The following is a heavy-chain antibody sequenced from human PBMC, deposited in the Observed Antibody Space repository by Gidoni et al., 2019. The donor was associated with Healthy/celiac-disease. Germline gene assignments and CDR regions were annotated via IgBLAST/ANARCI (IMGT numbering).Heavy chain of an antibody. Sequence: PGQGLEWMGGIIPIFGTANYAQKFQGRVTITADESTSTAYMELSSLRSEDTAVYYCARLTRDYWYFDLWGRGTLVTVSS. V-gene: IGHV1-69*01. J-gene: IGHJ2*01. CDR2: IIPIFGTA. D-gene: IGHD7-27*01. CDR3: ARLTRDYWYFDL.